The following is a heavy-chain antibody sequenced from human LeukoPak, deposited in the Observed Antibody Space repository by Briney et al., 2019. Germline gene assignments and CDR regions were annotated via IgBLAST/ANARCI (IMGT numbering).Heavy chain of an antibody. Sequence: SETLSLTCTVSGGSISSYYWSWIRQPPGTGLEWTGYIYYSGSTNYNPSLKSRVTISVDTSKNQFSLKLSSMTAADTAVYYCARGVWWRTHYYFDYWGQGTLVTVSS. J-gene: IGHJ4*02. CDR2: IYYSGST. CDR1: GGSISSYY. CDR3: ARGVWWRTHYYFDY. V-gene: IGHV4-59*08. D-gene: IGHD2-21*01.